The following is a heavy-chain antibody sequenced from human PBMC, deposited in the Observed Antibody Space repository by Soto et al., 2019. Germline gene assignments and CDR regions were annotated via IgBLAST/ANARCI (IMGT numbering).Heavy chain of an antibody. D-gene: IGHD6-19*01. CDR3: AKDELAVPEAYSYHGMDV. Sequence: GSLRLSFEASRFTFSSYAINWVLQSPLNWLELVSALSGSGGSTYYADSVKGRFTISRDNSKNTLYLQMNNLRAEDTAFYYCAKDELAVPEAYSYHGMDVWGQGTTVTVSS. V-gene: IGHV3-23*01. J-gene: IGHJ6*02. CDR2: LSGSGGST. CDR1: RFTFSSYA.